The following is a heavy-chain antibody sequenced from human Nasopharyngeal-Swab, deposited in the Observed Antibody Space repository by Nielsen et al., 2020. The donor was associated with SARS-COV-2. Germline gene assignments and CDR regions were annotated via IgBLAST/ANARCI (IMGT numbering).Heavy chain of an antibody. CDR2: ISSSSSYI. D-gene: IGHD4-17*01. Sequence: GESLKISCAASGFTFSSYSMNWVRQAPGKGLEWVSSISSSSSYIYYADSVKGRFTISRDNAKNSLYLQMSSLRAEDTAVYYCARETYGDRSYWGQGTLVTVSS. J-gene: IGHJ4*02. V-gene: IGHV3-21*01. CDR1: GFTFSSYS. CDR3: ARETYGDRSY.